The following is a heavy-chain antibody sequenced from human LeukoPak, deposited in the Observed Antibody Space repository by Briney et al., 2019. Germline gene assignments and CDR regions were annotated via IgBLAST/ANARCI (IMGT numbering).Heavy chain of an antibody. J-gene: IGHJ4*02. V-gene: IGHV4-39*07. CDR3: ASRLYYFDY. D-gene: IGHD6-6*01. CDR1: GGSISSSSYY. CDR2: IYYSGST. Sequence: SETLSLTCTVSGGSISSSSYYWGWIRQPPGKGLEWIGSIYYSGSTYYNPSLKSRVTISVDTSKNQFSLKLSSVTAADTAVYYCASRLYYFDYWGQGTLVTVSS.